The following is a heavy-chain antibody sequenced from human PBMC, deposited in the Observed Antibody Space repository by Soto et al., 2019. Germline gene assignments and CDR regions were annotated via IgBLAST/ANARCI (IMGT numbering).Heavy chain of an antibody. CDR1: GGSVSSGSYY. V-gene: IGHV4-61*01. CDR2: IYNSGST. J-gene: IGHJ4*02. D-gene: IGHD1-26*01. Sequence: QVQLQESGPGLVKPSETLSLTCTVSGGSVSSGSYYWSWIRQPPGKGLEWIGYIYNSGSTNYNPXLXSXXTISVDTSKNQFSLKLSSVTAADTALYYCVRDGNYWGQGTLVTVSS. CDR3: VRDGNY.